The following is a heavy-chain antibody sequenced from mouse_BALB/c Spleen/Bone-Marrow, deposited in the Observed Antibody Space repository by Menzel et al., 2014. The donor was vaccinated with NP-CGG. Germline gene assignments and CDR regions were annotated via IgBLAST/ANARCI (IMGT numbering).Heavy chain of an antibody. V-gene: IGHV2-6-7*01. J-gene: IGHJ2*01. CDR2: IWGDGST. CDR1: GFSLTGYG. Sequence: QVQLQQSGPGLVAPSQSLSITCTVSGFSLTGYGVSWVRQPPGKGLEWLGMIWGDGSTDYNSALKSRPNISKDNSKSQVFLKMSSLQTDDTARYYCARFYYFLDYWGQGTTLTVSS. D-gene: IGHD1-1*01. CDR3: ARFYYFLDY.